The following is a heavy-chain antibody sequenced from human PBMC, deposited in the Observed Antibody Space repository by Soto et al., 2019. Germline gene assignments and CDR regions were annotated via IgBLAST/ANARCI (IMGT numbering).Heavy chain of an antibody. CDR1: GLTFRSYC. CDR3: VRDRQLWRLAS. V-gene: IGHV3-74*03. Sequence: EVQLVESGGGLVQPGESLRLSCAASGLTFRSYCMHGVRQAPGKGLVWVSRINTDGSVAMYVDSVKGRFTIPRDSAKDTLYLHMNRLRAEDTAVDYCVRDRQLWRLASWGQGTLVTVSS. D-gene: IGHD2-21*01. J-gene: IGHJ4*02. CDR2: INTDGSVA.